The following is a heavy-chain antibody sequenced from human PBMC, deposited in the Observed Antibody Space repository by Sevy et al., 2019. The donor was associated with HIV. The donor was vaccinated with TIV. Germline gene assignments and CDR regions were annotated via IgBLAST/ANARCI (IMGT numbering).Heavy chain of an antibody. CDR1: GFTFSSYG. D-gene: IGHD2-8*01. CDR3: AKDRYRNGYFDY. V-gene: IGHV3-30*02. Sequence: GGSLRLSCAASGFTFSSYGMHWVRQAPGKGLEWVAFIRYDGSNKYYADSVKGRFTISRDNSKNTLYLQMNSLGAEDTAVYYCAKDRYRNGYFDYWGQGTLVTVSS. CDR2: IRYDGSNK. J-gene: IGHJ4*02.